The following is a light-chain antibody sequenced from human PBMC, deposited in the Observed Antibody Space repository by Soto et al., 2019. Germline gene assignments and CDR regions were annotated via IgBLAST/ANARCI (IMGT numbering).Light chain of an antibody. Sequence: QSALTQPRSVSGSPGQSVTISCTGTSSDVGGYNYVSWYQQQSGKAPKLMIYDVSKRPSGVPDRFSGSKSGNTASLTISGLQAEDEADYYCCTYAGSYTLVFGGGTKLTVL. V-gene: IGLV2-11*01. CDR3: CTYAGSYTLV. J-gene: IGLJ2*01. CDR1: SSDVGGYNY. CDR2: DVS.